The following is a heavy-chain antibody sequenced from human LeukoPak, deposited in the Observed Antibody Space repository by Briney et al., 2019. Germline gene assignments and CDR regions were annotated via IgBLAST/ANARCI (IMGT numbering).Heavy chain of an antibody. CDR3: ANLGSIRSGGILDYFDY. CDR1: GFTFSSYA. D-gene: IGHD2-15*01. CDR2: ISGSGGST. Sequence: GGSLRLSCAASGFTFSSYAMHWVRQAPGKGLEWVSAISGSGGSTYYADSVKGRFTISRDNSKNTLYLQMSSLRAGDTAVYYCANLGSIRSGGILDYFDYWGQGTLVTVSS. J-gene: IGHJ4*02. V-gene: IGHV3-23*01.